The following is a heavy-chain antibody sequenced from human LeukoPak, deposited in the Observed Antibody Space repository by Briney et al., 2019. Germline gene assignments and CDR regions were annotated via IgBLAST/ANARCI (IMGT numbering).Heavy chain of an antibody. Sequence: ASVKVSCKASGYTFTSYDINWVRQATGQGLEWMGWMNPNSGNTGYAQKFQGRVTMTRNTSISTAYMELSSLRSEDTAVYYCAGDASVPQHPDGFDYWGQGTLVTVSS. J-gene: IGHJ4*02. CDR3: AGDASVPQHPDGFDY. D-gene: IGHD6-13*01. V-gene: IGHV1-8*01. CDR2: MNPNSGNT. CDR1: GYTFTSYD.